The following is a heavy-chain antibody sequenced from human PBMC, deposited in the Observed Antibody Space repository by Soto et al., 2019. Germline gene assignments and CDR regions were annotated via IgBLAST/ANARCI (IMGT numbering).Heavy chain of an antibody. CDR2: MNPNSGKG. Sequence: XSVKVSCKASVYTFGNNDISWVRQGTGQGLEWMGWMNPNSGKGGYAQKFQGRVTMTRDTSTSTAYMELSRLTSDDTAIYYCARMATFGTLNWFDHWGQGTLVTVSS. CDR3: ARMATFGTLNWFDH. CDR1: VYTFGNND. V-gene: IGHV1-8*01. J-gene: IGHJ5*02. D-gene: IGHD3-16*01.